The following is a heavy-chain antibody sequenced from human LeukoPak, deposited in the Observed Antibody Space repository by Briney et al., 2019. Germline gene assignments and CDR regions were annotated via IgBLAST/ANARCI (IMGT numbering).Heavy chain of an antibody. D-gene: IGHD1-20*01. CDR1: GFTFSSYN. Sequence: GGSLRLSCAASGFTFSSYNMNWVRQAPGKGLECVSYISSSSSTIYYADPVKGRLTNSRDNAKNSLYLQMNSLRAEDTAVYYCVSGNNCNYWGQGTLVTVSS. J-gene: IGHJ4*02. CDR2: ISSSSSTI. V-gene: IGHV3-48*01. CDR3: VSGNNCNY.